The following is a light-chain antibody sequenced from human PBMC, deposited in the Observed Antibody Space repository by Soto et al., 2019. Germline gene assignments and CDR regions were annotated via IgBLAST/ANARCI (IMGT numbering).Light chain of an antibody. CDR2: EVS. J-gene: IGLJ1*01. V-gene: IGLV2-8*01. Sequence: QSVLTQPPSASGSPGQSVTISCTGTSSDVGDYNYVSWYQQHPGKAPKLMIYEVSKRPSGVPDRFSGSKSGNTASLTVSGLQAEDDADYYCSSYAGSNNYVFGTGTKVTVL. CDR3: SSYAGSNNYV. CDR1: SSDVGDYNY.